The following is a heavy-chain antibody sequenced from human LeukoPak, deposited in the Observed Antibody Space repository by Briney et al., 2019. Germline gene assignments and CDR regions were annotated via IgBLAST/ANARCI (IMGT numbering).Heavy chain of an antibody. CDR1: GFTFDDYA. CDR2: ISWNSGSI. CDR3: AKGGGSRYGYYFDY. D-gene: IGHD5-18*01. Sequence: SLKISCAASGFTFDDYAMHWVRQAPGRGLEWLSGISWNSGSIAYADSVKGRFTISRDNAKNSLYLQMSSLRAEDMALYYCAKGGGSRYGYYFDYWGQGTLVTVSS. V-gene: IGHV3-9*03. J-gene: IGHJ4*02.